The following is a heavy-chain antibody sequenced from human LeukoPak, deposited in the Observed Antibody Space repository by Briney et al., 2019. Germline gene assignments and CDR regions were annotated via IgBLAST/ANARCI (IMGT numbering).Heavy chain of an antibody. CDR2: INPSGGST. J-gene: IGHJ4*02. D-gene: IGHD3-22*01. CDR1: GYAFTSYH. CDR3: AITYYDSSGYSAFDY. Sequence: ASVKVSCKASGYAFTSYHINWVRQAPGQGLEWMGIINPSGGSTSYAQKFQGRVTMTRDTSTSTVYMELSSLRSEDTAVYYCAITYYDSSGYSAFDYWGQGTLVTVSS. V-gene: IGHV1-46*01.